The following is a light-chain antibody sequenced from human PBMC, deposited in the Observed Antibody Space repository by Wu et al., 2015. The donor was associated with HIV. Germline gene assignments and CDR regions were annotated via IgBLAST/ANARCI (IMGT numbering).Light chain of an antibody. V-gene: IGKV3-20*01. CDR1: QNISHNY. CDR2: GAS. CDR3: QQYGSSPWT. Sequence: EIVLTQSPDTVSLSPGERVTLSCRASQNISHNYLAWYQRKPGQAPRVFIYGASSRATGIPERFSGSGSGTDFSLTISRLEPEDFAVYYCQQYGSSPWTFGQGTKVEIK. J-gene: IGKJ1*01.